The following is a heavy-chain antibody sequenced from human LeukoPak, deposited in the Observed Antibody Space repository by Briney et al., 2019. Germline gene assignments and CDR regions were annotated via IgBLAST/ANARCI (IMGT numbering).Heavy chain of an antibody. J-gene: IGHJ4*02. D-gene: IGHD3-10*01. Sequence: GGSLRLSCPASGFTFSGSAMHWVRQASGKGLEWVGRIRSKTNNYATEYAVSVKGRFIISRDDSKNTVFLQMNSLTTEDTAVYYCTRLRGEKASGDYWGQGTLVTVSS. CDR1: GFTFSGSA. CDR2: IRSKTNNYAT. V-gene: IGHV3-73*01. CDR3: TRLRGEKASGDY.